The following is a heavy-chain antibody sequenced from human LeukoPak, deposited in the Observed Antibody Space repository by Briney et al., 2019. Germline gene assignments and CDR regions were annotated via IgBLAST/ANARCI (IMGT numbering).Heavy chain of an antibody. CDR3: ARDSSSGYYYYYYMDV. CDR2: INPNINGT. D-gene: IGHD6-13*01. J-gene: IGHJ6*03. Sequence: GASVKVSCKASGYTFTGYYIHWARQAPGQGLEWMGWINPNINGTNYAQKLQGRVTMTTDTSTSTAYMELRSLRSDDTAVYYCARDSSSGYYYYYYMDVWGKGTTVTVSS. V-gene: IGHV1-2*02. CDR1: GYTFTGYY.